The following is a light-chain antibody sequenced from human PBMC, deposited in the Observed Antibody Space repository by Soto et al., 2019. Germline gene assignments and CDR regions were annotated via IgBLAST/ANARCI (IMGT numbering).Light chain of an antibody. CDR1: QSVNKH. J-gene: IGKJ3*01. Sequence: DILLRHSTTTLHVSPGDTVTLSCRASQSVNKHLAWYQHKPGQAPRLLIYDTSYRATGIPARFSGSGSGTDFTLTISSLEPEDLAVYYCQQRGTFGPGTKVDIK. CDR3: QQRGT. V-gene: IGKV3-11*01. CDR2: DTS.